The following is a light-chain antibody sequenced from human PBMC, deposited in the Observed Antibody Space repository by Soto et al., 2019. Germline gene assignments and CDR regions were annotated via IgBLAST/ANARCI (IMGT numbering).Light chain of an antibody. CDR3: CSYAGSSTWV. V-gene: IGLV2-23*01. CDR2: GGT. CDR1: SSDVGSYNF. J-gene: IGLJ3*02. Sequence: QSALTQPASVSGSPGQSVTISCTGTSSDVGSYNFVSWYQQDSGKAPKLMIYGGTKRPSGVSDRFSGSKSGNTASLTISGLQAEDGADYYCCSYAGSSTWVFGGGTKLTVL.